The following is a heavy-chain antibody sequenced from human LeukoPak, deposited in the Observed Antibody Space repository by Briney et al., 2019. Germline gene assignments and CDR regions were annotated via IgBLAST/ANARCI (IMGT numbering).Heavy chain of an antibody. J-gene: IGHJ5*02. CDR3: ARAVDYYDSSGSLNWFDP. D-gene: IGHD3-22*01. V-gene: IGHV7-4-1*02. CDR1: GCTFTSYA. Sequence: GASVKVSCKASGCTFTSYAMNWVRQAPGQGLEWMGWINTNTGNPTYAQGFTGRFVFSLDTSVSTVYLQISSLKAEDTAVYYCARAVDYYDSSGSLNWFDPWGQGTLVTVSS. CDR2: INTNTGNP.